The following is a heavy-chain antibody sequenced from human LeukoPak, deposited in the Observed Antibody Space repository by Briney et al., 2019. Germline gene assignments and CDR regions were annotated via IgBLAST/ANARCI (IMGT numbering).Heavy chain of an antibody. D-gene: IGHD2-2*01. J-gene: IGHJ4*02. CDR1: EFTFSSYA. V-gene: IGHV3-23*01. Sequence: GGSLRLSCAASEFTFSSYAMSWVRQAPGKGLEWVSAISGSGGNTYYADSVKGRFTISRDNSKNTLFLQMNSLRAEDTAVYYCAKEAQGCSITSCYFDSWGQGNLVTVSS. CDR2: ISGSGGNT. CDR3: AKEAQGCSITSCYFDS.